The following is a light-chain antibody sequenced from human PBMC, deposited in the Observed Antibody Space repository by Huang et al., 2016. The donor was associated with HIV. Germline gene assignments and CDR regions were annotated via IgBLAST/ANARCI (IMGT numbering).Light chain of an antibody. CDR3: MQGTHLFT. CDR2: QVS. Sequence: VVLTQSPLYMSVTLGQPASISCRSSQSLIHSNGNTYLNWFQQRPGHSPRRLISQVSRRDSGVPDRFSGSGSGTDFTLKISRVEAEDVGVYYCMQGTHLFTFGGGTRVDIK. J-gene: IGKJ4*01. V-gene: IGKV2-30*02. CDR1: QSLIHSNGNTY.